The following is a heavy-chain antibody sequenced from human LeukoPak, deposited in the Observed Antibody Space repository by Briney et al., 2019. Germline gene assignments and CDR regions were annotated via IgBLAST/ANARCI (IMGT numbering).Heavy chain of an antibody. CDR1: GYTFTNYA. CDR3: GRVTATGKYYYYYYMDV. V-gene: IGHV1-69*13. CDR2: IIPMFGTG. Sequence: SVKVSCKASGYTFTNYAISWVRQAPGQGLEWMGGIIPMFGTGNYAQKFQGRVTITADESTSTAYMELSSLRSEDTAVYYCGRVTATGKYYYYYYMDVWGKGTTVTVSS. D-gene: IGHD5-18*01. J-gene: IGHJ6*03.